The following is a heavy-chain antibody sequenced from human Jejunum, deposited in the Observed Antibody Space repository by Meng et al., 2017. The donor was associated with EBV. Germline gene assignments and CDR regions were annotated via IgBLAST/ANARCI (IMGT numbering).Heavy chain of an antibody. Sequence: GQRQASGPGLLKPSGTVSLTCVVSGDSISSSNWWSWVRQPPGKGLEWIGEIYHSGSTNYNPSLKSRVTISVDKSKNQFSLKLSSVTAADTAVYYCARYGSGYFPALWYWGQGTLVTVSS. J-gene: IGHJ4*02. V-gene: IGHV4-4*02. D-gene: IGHD3-3*01. CDR2: IYHSGST. CDR1: GDSISSSNW. CDR3: ARYGSGYFPALWY.